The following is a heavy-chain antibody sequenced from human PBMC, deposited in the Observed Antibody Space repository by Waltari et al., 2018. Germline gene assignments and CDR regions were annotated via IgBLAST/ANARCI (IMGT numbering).Heavy chain of an antibody. V-gene: IGHV3-74*03. CDR2: INSDGSLT. CDR3: VRELGGR. J-gene: IGHJ4*02. D-gene: IGHD1-26*01. CDR1: GFIFSRYW. Sequence: EVQVMESGGGLVQPGGSLRLSCAASGFIFSRYWMHWVRQVPGKGLVWFSRINSDGSLTTYADAVKGRFAISRDNVKNTLYLQMNSLRVEDTAVYDCVRELGGRWGQGTLVTVSS.